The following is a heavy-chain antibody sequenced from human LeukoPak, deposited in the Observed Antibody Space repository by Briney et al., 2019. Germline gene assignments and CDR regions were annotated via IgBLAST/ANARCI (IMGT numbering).Heavy chain of an antibody. CDR2: INTNTGNP. CDR3: ARDLAIAGTQTNDY. Sequence: GASVTASCKASGYTFTSYAMNWVRQAPGQGLEWMGWINTNTGNPTYAQGFTGRFVFSLDTSVSTAYLQISSLKAEDTAVYYCARDLAIAGTQTNDYWGQGTLVTVSS. CDR1: GYTFTSYA. D-gene: IGHD6-13*01. J-gene: IGHJ4*02. V-gene: IGHV7-4-1*02.